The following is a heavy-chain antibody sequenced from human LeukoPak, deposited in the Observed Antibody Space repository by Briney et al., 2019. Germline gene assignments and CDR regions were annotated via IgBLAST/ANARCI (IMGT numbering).Heavy chain of an antibody. CDR2: IWYDGSNK. CDR3: ARDHSSSWSYPIF. Sequence: PGGSLRLSCAASGFTSSSYGMHWVRQAPGKGLEWVAVIWYDGSNKYYADFVKGRFTISRDNSKNTLYLQMNSLRAEDTAVYYCARDHSSSWSYPIFWGQGTLVTVSS. V-gene: IGHV3-33*01. D-gene: IGHD6-13*01. CDR1: GFTSSSYG. J-gene: IGHJ4*02.